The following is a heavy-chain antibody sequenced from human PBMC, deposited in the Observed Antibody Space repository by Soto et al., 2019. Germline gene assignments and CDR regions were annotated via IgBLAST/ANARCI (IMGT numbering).Heavy chain of an antibody. CDR1: GFSFSISP. V-gene: IGHV3-30-3*01. Sequence: GGSLRLSCAASGFSFSISPIHWVRQAPGKGPEWVALISYDGTNKFYADSVKGRFTISRDNSKSTLYLQVDSLRPEDAAVYYCARDPKTSGGQHWAFNYFDSWGQGTLVTVSS. J-gene: IGHJ4*02. CDR2: ISYDGTNK. CDR3: ARDPKTSGGQHWAFNYFDS. D-gene: IGHD7-27*01.